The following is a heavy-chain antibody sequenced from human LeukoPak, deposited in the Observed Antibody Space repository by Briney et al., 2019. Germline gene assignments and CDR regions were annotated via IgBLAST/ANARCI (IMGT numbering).Heavy chain of an antibody. CDR2: LSGSGGST. D-gene: IGHD6-6*01. V-gene: IGHV3-23*01. Sequence: GGSLRLSCEASGFTFSSYAMNWVRQAPGKGLEWVSGLSGSGGSTHYTDSVKGRFTISRDNSKNTLYLQMNSLRAEDTAVYYCAKSIGYSSSSFVDYWGQGTLVTVSS. J-gene: IGHJ4*02. CDR1: GFTFSSYA. CDR3: AKSIGYSSSSFVDY.